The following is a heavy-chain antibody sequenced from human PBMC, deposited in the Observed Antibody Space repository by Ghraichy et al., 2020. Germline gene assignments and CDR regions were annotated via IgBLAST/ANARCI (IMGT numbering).Heavy chain of an antibody. J-gene: IGHJ4*02. CDR1: GGTFSSYA. CDR2: IIPIFGTA. D-gene: IGHD4-17*01. V-gene: IGHV1-69*05. Sequence: SVKVSCKASGGTFSSYAISWVRQAPGQGLEWMGGIIPIFGTANYAQKFQGRVTITTDESTSTAYMELSSLRSEDTAVYYCARAAYRYKIRTTVTTYDFDYWGQGTLVTVSS. CDR3: ARAAYRYKIRTTVTTYDFDY.